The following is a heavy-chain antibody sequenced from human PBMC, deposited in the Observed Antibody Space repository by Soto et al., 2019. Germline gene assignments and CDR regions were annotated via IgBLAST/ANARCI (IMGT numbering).Heavy chain of an antibody. V-gene: IGHV4-4*02. J-gene: IGHJ4*02. CDR2: IYHTGTT. D-gene: IGHD6-19*01. Sequence: QVQLQESGPGLVKPSGTLSLTCAVSGGSINNTYWWTWVRQSPGKGLEWIGEIYHTGTTNYNPSPDSRVSISVDKAKNQCSLKVTSVTAADTAVYYCATSSGWHRKAYYWGQGTLVTVSS. CDR1: GGSINNTYW. CDR3: ATSSGWHRKAYY.